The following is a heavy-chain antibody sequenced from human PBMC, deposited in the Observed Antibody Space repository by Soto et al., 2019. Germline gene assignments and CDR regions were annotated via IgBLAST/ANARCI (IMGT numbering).Heavy chain of an antibody. CDR3: ARESSSTNYYYYGMDV. Sequence: QVQLVQSGAEVKKPGSSMKVSCRASGGTFSSYAVSWVRQAPGQGLEWMGVIIPLVGSPKYAQKFQGRVTITADDSATTAYMELTGLRSDDTAVYYCARESSSTNYYYYGMDVWGQGTTVTVSS. J-gene: IGHJ6*02. D-gene: IGHD2-2*01. V-gene: IGHV1-69*01. CDR1: GGTFSSYA. CDR2: IIPLVGSP.